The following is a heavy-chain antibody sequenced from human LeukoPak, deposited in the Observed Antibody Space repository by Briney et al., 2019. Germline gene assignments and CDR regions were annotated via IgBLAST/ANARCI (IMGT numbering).Heavy chain of an antibody. V-gene: IGHV4-34*01. D-gene: IGHD3-9*01. CDR1: GGSFLDHY. CDR2: INHSGRT. Sequence: SETLSLTRGVFGGSFLDHYWTWIRQPPGQGLEWVGEINHSGRTNYNPSLERRVTMSVDTSKNQFSLKMTSLTAADTAVYYCARGSFEGFDYWGQGILVLVSS. J-gene: IGHJ4*02. CDR3: ARGSFEGFDY.